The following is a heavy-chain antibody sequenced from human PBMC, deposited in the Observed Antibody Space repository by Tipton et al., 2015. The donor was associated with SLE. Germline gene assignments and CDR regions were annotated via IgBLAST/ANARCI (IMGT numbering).Heavy chain of an antibody. Sequence: LRLSCTVSGGSVSSGSYYWAWIRQPPGKGPEWIGTIYYSGSTYYNPSLKSRLTISLDTSKNQFSLNLSSVTAADTAVFYCARSPNKDCTGGVCFHGLDVWGQGTTVTVSS. CDR2: IYYSGST. V-gene: IGHV4-39*07. CDR1: GGSVSSGSYY. J-gene: IGHJ6*02. CDR3: ARSPNKDCTGGVCFHGLDV. D-gene: IGHD2-8*02.